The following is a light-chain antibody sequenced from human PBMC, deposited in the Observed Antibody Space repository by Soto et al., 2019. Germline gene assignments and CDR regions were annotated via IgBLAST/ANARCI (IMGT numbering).Light chain of an antibody. CDR2: DVS. J-gene: IGLJ2*01. CDR1: SSDVGGYNY. Sequence: QSALTQPASVSGSPGQSITISCTGTSSDVGGYNYVSWYQQHPGKAPKLMIYDVSNRPPGVSNRFSGSKSGNTASLTISGFQAEDEADYYCSSYTSSSTVVFGGGTKLTVL. CDR3: SSYTSSSTVV. V-gene: IGLV2-14*01.